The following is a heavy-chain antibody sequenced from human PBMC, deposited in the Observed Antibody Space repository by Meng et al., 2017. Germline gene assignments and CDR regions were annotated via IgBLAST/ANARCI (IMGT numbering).Heavy chain of an antibody. J-gene: IGHJ4*02. Sequence: GGSLRLSCAASGFTFSSYGMHWVRQAPGKGLEWVAVIWYDGSNKYYADSVKGRFTISRDKSKNTLYLQMNSLRAEDTAVYYCARETSQWLPLDWGQGTLVNGAS. D-gene: IGHD6-19*01. CDR3: ARETSQWLPLD. CDR2: IWYDGSNK. CDR1: GFTFSSYG. V-gene: IGHV3-33*01.